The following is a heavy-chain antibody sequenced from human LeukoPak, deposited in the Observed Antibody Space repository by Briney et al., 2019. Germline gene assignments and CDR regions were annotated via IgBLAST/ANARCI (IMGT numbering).Heavy chain of an antibody. D-gene: IGHD1-26*01. CDR3: ARDGTRDYYYGMDV. CDR1: GFTFSSYS. Sequence: GGSLRLSCAASGFTFSSYSMTWVRQAPGKGLEWVSYIFTSSTTIYYADSVKGRFTISRDNAKNSLYLQMNSLRAEDTAVYYCARDGTRDYYYGMDVWGQGTTVTVSS. CDR2: IFTSSTTI. J-gene: IGHJ6*02. V-gene: IGHV3-48*01.